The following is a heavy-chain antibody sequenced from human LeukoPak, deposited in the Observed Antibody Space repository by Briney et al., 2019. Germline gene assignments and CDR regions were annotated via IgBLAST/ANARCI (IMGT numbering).Heavy chain of an antibody. CDR2: INPNSGGT. V-gene: IGHV1-2*02. D-gene: IGHD6-19*01. J-gene: IGHJ3*02. CDR1: GYTFTGYY. CDR3: ARENSSGWAYDAFDI. Sequence: GASVKVSCKASGYTFTGYYMHWVRQAPGQGLEWMGWINPNSGGTNYAQKFQGRVTMTRDTSISTAYMELSRLRSDDTAVYYCARENSSGWAYDAFDIWGQGTMVTVSS.